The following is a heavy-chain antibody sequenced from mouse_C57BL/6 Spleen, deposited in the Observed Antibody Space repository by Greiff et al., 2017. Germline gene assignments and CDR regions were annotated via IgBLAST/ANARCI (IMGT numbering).Heavy chain of an antibody. V-gene: IGHV1-80*01. D-gene: IGHD1-1*01. Sequence: VQLVESGAELVKPGASVKISCKASGYAFSSYWMNWVKQRPGKGLEWIGQIYPGDGDTNYNGKFKGKATLTADKSSSTAYMQLSSLTSEDSAVYYCARSHYYGSSPHYFDCWGQGTTLTVSS. CDR1: GYAFSSYW. J-gene: IGHJ2*01. CDR3: ARSHYYGSSPHYFDC. CDR2: IYPGDGDT.